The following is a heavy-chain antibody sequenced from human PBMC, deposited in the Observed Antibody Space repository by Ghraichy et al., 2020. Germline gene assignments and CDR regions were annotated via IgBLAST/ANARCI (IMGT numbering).Heavy chain of an antibody. Sequence: GGSLRLSCVVSGFTFSSDAMSWVRQAPGKGLEWVADITNNGDRTYYADSVKGRFTISRDNSKNTLFLQMKSLRAEDTAVYYCARQSPIVGLRGGYYGVDVWGQGTPVTVSS. CDR1: GFTFSSDA. CDR3: ARQSPIVGLRGGYYGVDV. V-gene: IGHV3-23*01. D-gene: IGHD1-26*01. CDR2: ITNNGDRT. J-gene: IGHJ6*02.